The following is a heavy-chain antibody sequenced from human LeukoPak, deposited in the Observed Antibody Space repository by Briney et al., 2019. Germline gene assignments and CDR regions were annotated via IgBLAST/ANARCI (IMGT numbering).Heavy chain of an antibody. D-gene: IGHD6-19*01. V-gene: IGHV3-23*01. CDR3: AKEVIAVAGTNT. J-gene: IGHJ4*02. Sequence: GGSLRLSCAASGFTVSSNYMSWVRQAPGKGLEWVSAISGSGGSTYYADSVKGRFTISRDNSKNTLYLQMNSLRAEDTAVYYCAKEVIAVAGTNTWGQGTLVTVSS. CDR2: ISGSGGST. CDR1: GFTVSSNY.